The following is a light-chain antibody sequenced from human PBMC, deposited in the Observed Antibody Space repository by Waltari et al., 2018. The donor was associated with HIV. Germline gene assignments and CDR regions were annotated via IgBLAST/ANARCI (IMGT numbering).Light chain of an antibody. Sequence: QSVLTQPPSASGTPGQWVTISCSGSSSNIGSTTVPWYQPLPGTAPKLLIYSTTQRPSGVPDRCSGSKSGTSASLAISVLQSEDEADYYCAAWDDSLNVDVVFGGGTKLTVL. CDR3: AAWDDSLNVDVV. CDR2: STT. J-gene: IGLJ2*01. CDR1: SSNIGSTT. V-gene: IGLV1-44*01.